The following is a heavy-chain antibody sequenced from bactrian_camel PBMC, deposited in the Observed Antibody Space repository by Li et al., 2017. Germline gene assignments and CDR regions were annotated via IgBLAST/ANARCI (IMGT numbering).Heavy chain of an antibody. Sequence: HVQLVESGGDSVETGGSLRLTCQASGSSVNCMAWFRQAPGKEREGVAVFCAGRISTYYADSVKGRFTISQDNAKNTMYLQMNTLKPEDTAVYYCAGAAPDYGGNCQTREAFFDYWGQGTQVTAS. D-gene: IGHD2*01. CDR3: AGAAPDYGGNCQTREAFFDY. J-gene: IGHJ6*01. V-gene: IGHV3S1*01. CDR1: GSSVNC. CDR2: FCAGRIST.